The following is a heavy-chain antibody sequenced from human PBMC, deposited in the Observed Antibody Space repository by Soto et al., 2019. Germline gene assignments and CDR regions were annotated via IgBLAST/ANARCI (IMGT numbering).Heavy chain of an antibody. Sequence: QLQLQESGPGLVKPSETLSLTCTVSGGSISSSSYYWGWIRQPPGKWLEWIGSIYYSGSTYYTPSLKSRVTISVDTSKNQFSLKLSSVTAADTAVYYCARHIPVQLEQPGGYYFDYWGQGTLVTVSS. CDR1: GGSISSSSYY. CDR3: ARHIPVQLEQPGGYYFDY. D-gene: IGHD1-1*01. V-gene: IGHV4-39*01. J-gene: IGHJ4*02. CDR2: IYYSGST.